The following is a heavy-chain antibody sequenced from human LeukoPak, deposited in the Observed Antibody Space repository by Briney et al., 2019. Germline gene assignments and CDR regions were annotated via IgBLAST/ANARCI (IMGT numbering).Heavy chain of an antibody. Sequence: PGGSLRLSCAASGFTFRSYWMHWVRQAPGKGLVWVSRIDLDGSTTTYADSVKGRFTISRDNAKSSLYLQMNSLRDEDTAVYYCARVSTDWSLDYWGQGTLVTVSS. CDR1: GFTFRSYW. D-gene: IGHD6-19*01. CDR2: IDLDGSTT. J-gene: IGHJ4*02. CDR3: ARVSTDWSLDY. V-gene: IGHV3-74*01.